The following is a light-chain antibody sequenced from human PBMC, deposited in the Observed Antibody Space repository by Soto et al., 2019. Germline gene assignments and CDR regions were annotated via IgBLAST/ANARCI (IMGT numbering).Light chain of an antibody. CDR1: QPVSDK. CDR2: GAS. V-gene: IGKV3-15*01. Sequence: IGLTLYTGTLSLSPGVGATLSCWASQPVSDKLAWYQQKPGQAPRLLIYGASARALGIPDRFSGSGSGTEFSFTVTSLQSEDFAVYYCQQYDQWPITFGQGTRLAIK. CDR3: QQYDQWPIT. J-gene: IGKJ5*01.